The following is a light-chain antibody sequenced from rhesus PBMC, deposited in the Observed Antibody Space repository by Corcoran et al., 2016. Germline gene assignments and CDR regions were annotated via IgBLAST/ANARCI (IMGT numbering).Light chain of an antibody. CDR2: GAP. CDR3: QQYNIWPRT. V-gene: IGKV3-42*03. J-gene: IGKJ1*01. Sequence: EIVLTQSPATLSLSPGERATLSCRASQNANNSLAWYQTKLKQPPRLLIYGAPRRATGNPYRFSGRGSVTDFTLTISSLEPEDFAVYYCQQYNIWPRTFGRGTKVEIK. CDR1: QNANNS.